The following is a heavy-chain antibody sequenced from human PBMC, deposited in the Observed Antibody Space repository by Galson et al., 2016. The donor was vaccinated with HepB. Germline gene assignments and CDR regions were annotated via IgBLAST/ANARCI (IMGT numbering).Heavy chain of an antibody. V-gene: IGHV3-23*01. CDR2: ITNTGGRT. Sequence: SLRLSCAASGFSFSRYAMSWVRQAPGKGLEWVSIITNTGGRTYYADSVKGRFTISRDNSKNTLHLQMNSLRAEDTAVYYCVKAEAYCGGDCFPSFDYWGQGTLVTVSS. J-gene: IGHJ4*02. D-gene: IGHD2-21*02. CDR3: VKAEAYCGGDCFPSFDY. CDR1: GFSFSRYA.